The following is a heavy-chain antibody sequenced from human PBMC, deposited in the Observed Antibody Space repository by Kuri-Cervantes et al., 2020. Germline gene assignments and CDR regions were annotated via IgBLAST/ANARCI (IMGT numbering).Heavy chain of an antibody. D-gene: IGHD3-10*01. Sequence: SETLSLTCAVYGGSFNGYYWSWFRQPPGKGLEWIGEINHSGSTNYNPSLKSRVTISVDKTKNQFSLKLSSVTAAETAVYYCAREGVRGAFDYWGQGTLVTVSS. CDR1: GGSFNGYY. CDR2: INHSGST. V-gene: IGHV4-34*01. J-gene: IGHJ4*02. CDR3: AREGVRGAFDY.